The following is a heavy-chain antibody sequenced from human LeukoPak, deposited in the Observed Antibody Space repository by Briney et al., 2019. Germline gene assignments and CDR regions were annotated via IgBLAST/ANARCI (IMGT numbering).Heavy chain of an antibody. Sequence: GGSLRLSCAASGFTFDDYAMHWVRQAPGKGLEWVSLISWDGGSTYYADSVKGRFTISRDNSKNSLYLQMNSLRAEDTALYYCIAAAGNSPTFDYWGQGTLVTVSS. D-gene: IGHD6-13*01. V-gene: IGHV3-43D*03. CDR2: ISWDGGST. CDR3: IAAAGNSPTFDY. CDR1: GFTFDDYA. J-gene: IGHJ4*02.